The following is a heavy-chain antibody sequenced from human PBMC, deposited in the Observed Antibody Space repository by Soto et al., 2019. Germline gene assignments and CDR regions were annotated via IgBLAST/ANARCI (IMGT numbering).Heavy chain of an antibody. CDR2: INAGNGNT. V-gene: IGHV1-3*01. Sequence: ASVKVSCKASGYTFTSYAMHWVRQAPGQRLEWMGWINAGNGNTKYSQKFQGRVTITRDTSASTAYMELSSLRSEDTAVYYCARARPDYYGSGSYFSGRDVTDFDYWGQGTLVTVSS. D-gene: IGHD3-10*01. J-gene: IGHJ4*02. CDR1: GYTFTSYA. CDR3: ARARPDYYGSGSYFSGRDVTDFDY.